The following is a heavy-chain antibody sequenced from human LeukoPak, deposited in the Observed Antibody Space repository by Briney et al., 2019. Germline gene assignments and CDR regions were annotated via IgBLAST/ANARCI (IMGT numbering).Heavy chain of an antibody. CDR2: INHSGST. Sequence: SETLSLTCIVSGGSISSSPYFWGWIRQPPGKGLEWIGEINHSGSTNYNPSLKSRVTISVDTSKNQFSLKLSSVTAADTAVYYCARVAVVMGGSPHYYYYYYMDVWGKGTTVTVSS. J-gene: IGHJ6*03. V-gene: IGHV4-39*07. D-gene: IGHD2-21*01. CDR3: ARVAVVMGGSPHYYYYYYMDV. CDR1: GGSISSSPYF.